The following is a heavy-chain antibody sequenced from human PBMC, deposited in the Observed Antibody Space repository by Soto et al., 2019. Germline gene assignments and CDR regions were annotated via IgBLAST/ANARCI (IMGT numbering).Heavy chain of an antibody. D-gene: IGHD2-2*01. CDR1: GFTFSNFE. CDR2: INTAGTTK. CDR3: ARAECSTPDCLTAYYSYGLDV. J-gene: IGHJ6*02. V-gene: IGHV3-48*03. Sequence: PGGSLRLSCAASGFTFSNFEMHWVRQAPGKGLEWVSYINTAGTTKYYAESVKGRFTISRDNARNSLFLQMNSLSAEDTAVYYCARAECSTPDCLTAYYSYGLDVWGQGTTLTVSS.